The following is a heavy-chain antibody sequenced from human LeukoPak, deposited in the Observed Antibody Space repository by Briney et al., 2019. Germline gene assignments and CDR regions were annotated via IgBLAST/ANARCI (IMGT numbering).Heavy chain of an antibody. V-gene: IGHV1-69*05. CDR3: ARVLGSSSSIAGAFDI. J-gene: IGHJ3*02. Sequence: GSSVKVSCKASGGTFSSYAISWVRQAPGQGLEWMGGIIPIFGTANYAQKFQGRVTITTDESTSTAYMELSSLRSEDTAVYYCARVLGSSSSIAGAFDIWGQGTMVTVSS. D-gene: IGHD6-6*01. CDR2: IIPIFGTA. CDR1: GGTFSSYA.